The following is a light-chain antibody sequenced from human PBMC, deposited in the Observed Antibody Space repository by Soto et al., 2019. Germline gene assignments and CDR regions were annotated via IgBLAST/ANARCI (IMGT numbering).Light chain of an antibody. Sequence: DIQMTQSPSTLSASVGDRVTITCRASQSISTWLAWYQQKPGKAPNLLIYDPSSLESGVPSRFSGSGSGTDLTLTSSSLQTADFETCYDQQYNSYSWTFGQGTKVEVE. J-gene: IGKJ1*01. CDR1: QSISTW. CDR3: QQYNSYSWT. CDR2: DPS. V-gene: IGKV1-5*01.